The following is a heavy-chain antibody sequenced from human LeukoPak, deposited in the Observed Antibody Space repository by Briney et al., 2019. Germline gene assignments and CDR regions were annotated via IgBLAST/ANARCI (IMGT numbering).Heavy chain of an antibody. V-gene: IGHV4-38-2*01. D-gene: IGHD3-16*01. J-gene: IGHJ4*02. CDR1: GYSISSGYY. CDR2: IYHSGST. CDR3: ARLLGAWGDYEDLGEYYLDY. Sequence: KPSETLSLTCAVSGYSISSGYYWGWIRQPPGKGLEWIGSIYHSGSTYYNPSLKSRVTISVDTSKNQFSLKLSSVTAADTAVYYCARLLGAWGDYEDLGEYYLDYWGQGTLVTVSS.